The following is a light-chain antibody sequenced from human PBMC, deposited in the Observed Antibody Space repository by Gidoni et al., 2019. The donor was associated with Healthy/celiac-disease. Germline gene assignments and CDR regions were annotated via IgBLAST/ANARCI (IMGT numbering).Light chain of an antibody. CDR2: GAS. CDR3: QQYGSSPR. CDR1: QSVSSSY. J-gene: IGKJ2*03. Sequence: EIVLTQSPGTLSLSPGERATLSCRASQSVSSSYLAWYQQKPGQAPRLLIYGASSRATGIPARFSGSGSGTDFTLTISRLEPEDFAVYYCQQYGSSPRFGQGIKLEIK. V-gene: IGKV3-20*01.